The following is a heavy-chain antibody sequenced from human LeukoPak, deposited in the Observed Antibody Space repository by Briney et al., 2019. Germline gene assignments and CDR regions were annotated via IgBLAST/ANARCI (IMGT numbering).Heavy chain of an antibody. CDR1: GGSISNYH. CDR2: IHTSGST. Sequence: PSETLSLTCTVSGGSISNYHWSWIRQPAGKGLEWIGQIHTSGSTNYNPPLKSRVSMSIDTTEDQVSLTMRSVTAADTAFYYCARRDISSGWSFDYWGQGTLVTVSS. J-gene: IGHJ4*02. CDR3: ARRDISSGWSFDY. V-gene: IGHV4-4*07. D-gene: IGHD6-19*01.